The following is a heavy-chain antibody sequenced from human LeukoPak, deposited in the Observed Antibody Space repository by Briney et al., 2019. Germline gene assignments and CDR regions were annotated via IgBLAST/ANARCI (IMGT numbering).Heavy chain of an antibody. CDR3: ARHQHYGDYVYFGF. D-gene: IGHD4-17*01. CDR1: GDSVSVHN. V-gene: IGHV4-59*08. J-gene: IGHJ4*02. CDR2: VFASGST. Sequence: SETLYLTCSVSGDSVSVHNWSWLRQSPERGLECLAFVFASGSTNYNPFFKSRVTMSADMSRNQFYLRLQYVSAADTGVYFCARHQHYGDYVYFGFWGQGTLVTVCS.